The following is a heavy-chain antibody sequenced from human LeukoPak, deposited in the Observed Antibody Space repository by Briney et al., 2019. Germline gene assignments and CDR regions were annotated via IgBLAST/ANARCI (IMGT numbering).Heavy chain of an antibody. J-gene: IGHJ6*03. Sequence: SETLYLTCTVSGGSISSSSYYWGWIRQPPGKGLEWIGSIYYSGSTYYNPSLKSRVTISVDTSKNQFSLKLSSVTVADTAVYYCAISYSNYDYYYMDVWGKGTTVTVSS. CDR3: AISYSNYDYYYMDV. V-gene: IGHV4-39*01. CDR2: IYYSGST. CDR1: GGSISSSSYY. D-gene: IGHD4-11*01.